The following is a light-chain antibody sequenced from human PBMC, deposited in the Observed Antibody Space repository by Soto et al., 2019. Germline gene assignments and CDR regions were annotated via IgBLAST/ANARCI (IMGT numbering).Light chain of an antibody. CDR3: CSHAGSSVV. CDR1: SSDIGSYNL. Sequence: QSALTQPASVSGSPGQSITISCTGTSSDIGSYNLVSWYQQYPGKVPKLLISEVSKRPSGVSNRFSGSKSGNTASLTISGIQTEDEADYYCCSHAGSSVVFGGGTQLTVL. J-gene: IGLJ2*01. V-gene: IGLV2-23*02. CDR2: EVS.